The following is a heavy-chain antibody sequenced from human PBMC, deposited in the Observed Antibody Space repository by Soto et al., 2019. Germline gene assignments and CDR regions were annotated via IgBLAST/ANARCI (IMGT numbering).Heavy chain of an antibody. J-gene: IGHJ5*02. Sequence: GGSLRLSCAASGFTFSSYAMSWVRQAPGKGLEWISAISGSGGSTYYADSEKGRFTISRDNSKNTLYLQMNSLRAEDTAVYYCAKDQKVYYDSSGYYDPWGQGTLVTVSS. V-gene: IGHV3-23*01. CDR2: ISGSGGST. D-gene: IGHD3-22*01. CDR1: GFTFSSYA. CDR3: AKDQKVYYDSSGYYDP.